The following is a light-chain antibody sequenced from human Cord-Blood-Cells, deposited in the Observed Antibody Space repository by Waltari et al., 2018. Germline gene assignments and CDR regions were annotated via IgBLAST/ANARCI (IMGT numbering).Light chain of an antibody. J-gene: IGKJ2*01. Sequence: DIVMTQSPDSLAVSLGERATINCRSSQSALYSTNNKNYLAWYQQTPGQPPKLLIYWASTRESGVPHRFSGSGSGTDFTLTISRLQAEDVTVYYCQQYYSTPYTFGQGTKLEIK. CDR3: QQYYSTPYT. CDR1: QSALYSTNNKNY. CDR2: WAS. V-gene: IGKV4-1*01.